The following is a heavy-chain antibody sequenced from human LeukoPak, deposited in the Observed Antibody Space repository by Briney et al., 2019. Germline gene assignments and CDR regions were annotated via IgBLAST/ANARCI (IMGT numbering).Heavy chain of an antibody. CDR1: RFTFSSYD. CDR2: IGTVGDT. D-gene: IGHD1-26*01. J-gene: IGHJ4*02. CDR3: ARGGPGYYLDY. V-gene: IGHV3-13*01. Sequence: PGGSLRLSCAASRFTFSSYDMHWVRQAPGGGLEWVSAIGTVGDTYYPGSMKGRFTISRENAKNSLYLQMNILKAGDTAVYYCARGGPGYYLDYWGQGTLVTVSP.